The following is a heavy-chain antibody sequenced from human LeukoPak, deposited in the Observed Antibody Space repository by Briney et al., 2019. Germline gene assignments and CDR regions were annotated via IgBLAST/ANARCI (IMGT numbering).Heavy chain of an antibody. J-gene: IGHJ4*02. D-gene: IGHD3-22*01. CDR1: NYSITSGYF. CDR2: IYHSGTT. V-gene: IGHV4-38-2*02. Sequence: SETLSLTCAVSNYSITSGYFWGWIRQPPGKGLEWIASIYHSGTTYYNPSLRNRVTLYVDTSKNQFSLKLTSLTAADTAVYYCARDGVFHDSDGYSFDYWGQGTLVTVSS. CDR3: ARDGVFHDSDGYSFDY.